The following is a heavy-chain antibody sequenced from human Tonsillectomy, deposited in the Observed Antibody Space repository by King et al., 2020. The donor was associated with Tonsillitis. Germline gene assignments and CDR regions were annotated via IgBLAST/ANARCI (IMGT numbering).Heavy chain of an antibody. CDR3: ARDRGDYYDSSTYDPLYFDS. Sequence: QLQESGPGLVKPSETLSLTCTVSGVSLRTTSWIWIRRPSGKGLEWVGRVYASGNTYHTPSHKSRVAMSLDTSKTQFSLRLGSVPAADSAVYYCARDRGDYYDSSTYDPLYFDSGGQGTLVTVSS. CDR2: VYASGNT. CDR1: GVSLRTTS. J-gene: IGHJ4*02. V-gene: IGHV4-4*07. D-gene: IGHD3-22*01.